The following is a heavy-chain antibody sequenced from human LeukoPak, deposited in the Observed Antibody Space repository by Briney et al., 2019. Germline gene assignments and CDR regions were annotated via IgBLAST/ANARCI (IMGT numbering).Heavy chain of an antibody. J-gene: IGHJ4*02. Sequence: GGSLRLSCAASGFTFSNYMMHWVRQAPGKGLEWVGRIKSKTDGGTTDYAAPVKGRFTISRDDSKNTLYLQMNSLKTEDTAVYYCTTVPVSGGGNSVDYWGQGTLVTVSS. CDR2: IKSKTDGGTT. D-gene: IGHD4-23*01. CDR1: GFTFSNYM. V-gene: IGHV3-15*07. CDR3: TTVPVSGGGNSVDY.